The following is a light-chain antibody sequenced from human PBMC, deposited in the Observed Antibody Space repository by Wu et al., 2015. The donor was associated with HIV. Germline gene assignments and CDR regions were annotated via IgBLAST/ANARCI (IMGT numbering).Light chain of an antibody. CDR3: QKYNSAPRT. Sequence: AIRIIQSPSSLSASTGDRVTITCRASQGINNYVAWYQQKPGKAPKLLIYAAFTLQSGVPSRFSGSGSGTDFTLTISCLQPEDVATYFCQKYNSAPRTFGQGTKVEIK. J-gene: IGKJ1*01. V-gene: IGKV1-8*01. CDR1: QGINNY. CDR2: AAF.